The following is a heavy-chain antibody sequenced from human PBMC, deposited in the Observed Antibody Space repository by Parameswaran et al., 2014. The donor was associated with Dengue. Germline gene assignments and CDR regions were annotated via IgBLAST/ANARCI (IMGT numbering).Heavy chain of an antibody. J-gene: IGHJ4*02. CDR2: IYSGGST. CDR3: AREPTRGFGA. D-gene: IGHD3-16*01. Sequence: RWIRQPPGKGLEWVSVIYSGGSTYYADSVKGRFTISRDNSKNTLYLQMNSLRAEDTAVYYCAREPTRGFGAWGQGTLVTVSS. V-gene: IGHV3-53*01.